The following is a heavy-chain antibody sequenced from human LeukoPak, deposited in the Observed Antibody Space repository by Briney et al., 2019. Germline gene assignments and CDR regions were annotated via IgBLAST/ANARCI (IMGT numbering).Heavy chain of an antibody. CDR1: GYSFTSFW. D-gene: IGHD5-24*01. J-gene: IGHJ3*02. V-gene: IGHV5-51*01. Sequence: GESLKISCKGSGYSFTSFWIGWVRQMPGKGLEWMGIIFPGDSDTRYSPSFQGQVTISADKSISTAYLQWSSLKASDTAMYYCARPYRRGRDGSDAFDIWGQGTMVTVSS. CDR3: ARPYRRGRDGSDAFDI. CDR2: IFPGDSDT.